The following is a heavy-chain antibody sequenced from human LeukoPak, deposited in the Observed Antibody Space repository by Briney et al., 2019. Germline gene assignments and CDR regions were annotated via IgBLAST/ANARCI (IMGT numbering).Heavy chain of an antibody. Sequence: SETLSLTCAVYGGSSSGYYWSWIRQPPGKGLEWIGEINHSGSTNYNPSLKSRVTISVDTSKNQFSLKLSSVTAADTAVYYCARAVAGIVVVVAAKETDNWFDPWGQGTLVTVSS. D-gene: IGHD2-15*01. CDR3: ARAVAGIVVVVAAKETDNWFDP. J-gene: IGHJ5*02. CDR2: INHSGST. V-gene: IGHV4-34*01. CDR1: GGSSSGYY.